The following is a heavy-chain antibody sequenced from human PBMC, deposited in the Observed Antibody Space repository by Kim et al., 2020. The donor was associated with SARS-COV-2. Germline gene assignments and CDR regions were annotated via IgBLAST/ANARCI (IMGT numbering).Heavy chain of an antibody. CDR2: IYYSGST. Sequence: SETLSLTCTVSGGSISSYYWSWIRQPPGKGLEWIGYIYYSGSTNYNPSLKSRVTISVDTSKNQFSLKLSSVTAADTAVYYCARGGRGGELFRHYYGMDVWGQGTTVTVSS. CDR3: ARGGRGGELFRHYYGMDV. D-gene: IGHD3-10*01. V-gene: IGHV4-59*13. CDR1: GGSISSYY. J-gene: IGHJ6*02.